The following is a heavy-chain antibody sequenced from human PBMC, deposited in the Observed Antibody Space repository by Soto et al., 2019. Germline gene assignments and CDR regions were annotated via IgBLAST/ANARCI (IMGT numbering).Heavy chain of an antibody. V-gene: IGHV1-18*01. CDR3: TREGSAPYYSYDMDA. CDR1: GYTFTTYG. J-gene: IGHJ6*02. Sequence: ASVKVSCKASGYTFTTYGISWVRQAPGEGLEWLGWINTHNGNTNYAQNLQGRVFMTADTSTNTAYMELRSLRSDDTAIYYCTREGSAPYYSYDMDAWGQGTTVTVSS. D-gene: IGHD3-10*01. CDR2: INTHNGNT.